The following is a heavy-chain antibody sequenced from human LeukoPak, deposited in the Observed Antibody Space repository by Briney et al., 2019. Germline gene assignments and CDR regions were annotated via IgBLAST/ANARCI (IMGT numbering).Heavy chain of an antibody. CDR1: GGSISSYY. V-gene: IGHV4-4*07. CDR3: ARESGSGSPLDY. CDR2: IYTRGST. D-gene: IGHD3-10*01. J-gene: IGHJ4*02. Sequence: PSETLSLTCTVSGGSISSYYWSWIRQPAGKGLEWIGRIYTRGSTNYNPSLNSRVIMSVDTSKNQFSLKLGSVTAADTAVYYCARESGSGSPLDYWGQGTLVTVSS.